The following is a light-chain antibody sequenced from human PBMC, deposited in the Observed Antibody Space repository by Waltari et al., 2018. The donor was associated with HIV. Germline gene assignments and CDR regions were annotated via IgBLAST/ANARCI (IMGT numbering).Light chain of an antibody. CDR3: QQRSNWPT. J-gene: IGKJ5*01. CDR2: DAS. V-gene: IGKV3-11*01. Sequence: EIVLTQSPATLSLSPGERATLSCRASQSVSNLLVWYQQRPGQAPRLLIYDASNRATGIPARFSGSGSGADFTLTISSLEPEDFAVYYCQQRSNWPTFGQGTRLEIK. CDR1: QSVSNL.